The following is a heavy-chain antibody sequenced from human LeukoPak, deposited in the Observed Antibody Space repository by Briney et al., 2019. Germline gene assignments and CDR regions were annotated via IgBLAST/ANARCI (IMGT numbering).Heavy chain of an antibody. CDR2: LTGCDSTI. CDR3: ARGLTYYDILTGYHDRLDYFDY. Sequence: GGPLTHSRAAWWFTLSIYVMMGLRQPPGKGGDWGAYLTGCDSTIYYADSVRGRFTISRDNAKKSLCLQMNSLRAEDTAVYYCARGLTYYDILTGYHDRLDYFDYWGQGTLVTVSS. V-gene: IGHV3-48*03. CDR1: WFTLSIYV. J-gene: IGHJ4*02. D-gene: IGHD3-9*01.